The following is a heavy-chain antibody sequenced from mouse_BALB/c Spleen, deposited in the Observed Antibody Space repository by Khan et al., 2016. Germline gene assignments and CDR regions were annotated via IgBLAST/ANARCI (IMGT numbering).Heavy chain of an antibody. CDR1: GFTFSNYW. CDR2: IRLKSNNYAT. J-gene: IGHJ3*01. Sequence: EVKLEESGGGLVQPGGSMKLSCVASGFTFSNYWMNWVRQSPEKGLEWVAEIRLKSNNYATHYAESVKGRFIISRDDSKSSVYLQMINLRADDTGISYCTTGFAYWGQGTLVTVS. CDR3: TTGFAY. V-gene: IGHV6-6*02.